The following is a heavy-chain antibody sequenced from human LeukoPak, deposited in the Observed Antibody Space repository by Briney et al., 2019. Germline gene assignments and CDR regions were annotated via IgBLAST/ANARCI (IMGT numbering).Heavy chain of an antibody. Sequence: PSETLSLTCTVSGGSISSSRDYWAWIRQPPGKGLEWIANIYYSGSTYYSPSLKSRVTISVDTSKNQFSLKLSSVTAADTAVYYCARDDILTGSADYWGQGTLVTVSS. CDR2: IYYSGST. CDR1: GGSISSSRDY. V-gene: IGHV4-39*07. D-gene: IGHD3-9*01. J-gene: IGHJ4*02. CDR3: ARDDILTGSADY.